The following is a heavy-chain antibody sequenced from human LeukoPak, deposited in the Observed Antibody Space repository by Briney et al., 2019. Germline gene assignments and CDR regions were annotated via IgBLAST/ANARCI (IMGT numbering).Heavy chain of an antibody. CDR1: GFIFRNYG. CDR3: AKDFEGSRSYHCPFDY. J-gene: IGHJ4*02. D-gene: IGHD3-10*01. Sequence: GGSLRLSCAASGFIFRNYGMSWVRQAPGKGLEWVSAVDTSGTSTYHADSVKGRFTTSRDNSRNTVYLQMNSLRADDTAVYYCAKDFEGSRSYHCPFDYWGQGSLVTVSS. CDR2: VDTSGTST. V-gene: IGHV3-23*01.